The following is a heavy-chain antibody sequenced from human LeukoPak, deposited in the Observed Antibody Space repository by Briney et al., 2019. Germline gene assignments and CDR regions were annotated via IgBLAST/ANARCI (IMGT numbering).Heavy chain of an antibody. J-gene: IGHJ3*02. Sequence: SETLSLTCTVSGGSISSSSYYWGWIRQPPGKGLEWIGSIYYSGSTYYNPSLKSRVTISVDTSKNQFSLKLSSVTAADTAVYYCARGAGEQQLVAAFDIWGQGTMVTVSS. V-gene: IGHV4-39*07. CDR2: IYYSGST. CDR3: ARGAGEQQLVAAFDI. D-gene: IGHD6-13*01. CDR1: GGSISSSSYY.